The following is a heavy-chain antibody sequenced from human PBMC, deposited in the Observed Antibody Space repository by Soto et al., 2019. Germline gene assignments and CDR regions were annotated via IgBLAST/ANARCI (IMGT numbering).Heavy chain of an antibody. CDR3: ARGNHRWLQLWYFDL. D-gene: IGHD5-12*01. CDR2: IIPIFGTV. Sequence: QVQRVQSGAEVKKPGSSVKVSCKASGGTFSNYPMSWVRQAPGQGLEWMGGIIPIFGTVNYAQKSQGRVTITADESTSTAYMELSSLRSEDTAVYYCARGNHRWLQLWYFDLWGRGTLVTVSS. V-gene: IGHV1-69*12. CDR1: GGTFSNYP. J-gene: IGHJ2*01.